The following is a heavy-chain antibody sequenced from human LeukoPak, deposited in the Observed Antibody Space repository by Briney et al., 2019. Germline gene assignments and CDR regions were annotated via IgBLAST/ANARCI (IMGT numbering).Heavy chain of an antibody. CDR2: IWYDGSNK. CDR1: GFTFSSYA. Sequence: GGSLRLSCAASGFTFSSYAMSWVRQAPGKGLEWVAVIWYDGSNKYYADSVKGRFTISRDNSKNTLYLQMNSLRAEDTAVYYCAKLAAAGAYYYYYMDVWGKGTTVTVSS. D-gene: IGHD6-13*01. CDR3: AKLAAAGAYYYYYMDV. J-gene: IGHJ6*03. V-gene: IGHV3-33*08.